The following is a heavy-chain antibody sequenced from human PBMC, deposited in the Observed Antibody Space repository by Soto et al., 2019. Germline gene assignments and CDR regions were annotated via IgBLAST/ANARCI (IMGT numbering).Heavy chain of an antibody. Sequence: PSETLSLTCTVSGASISSYYWSWIRQPAGKGLEWIGRVYRSGSTNYNPSLKSRVTMSVDTSKSQFSLKLTSVTAADTAIYYCATLHSSGPKDYYYNVDVWGQGTTVTVSS. D-gene: IGHD6-19*01. V-gene: IGHV4-4*07. CDR1: GASISSYY. J-gene: IGHJ6*02. CDR2: VYRSGST. CDR3: ATLHSSGPKDYYYNVDV.